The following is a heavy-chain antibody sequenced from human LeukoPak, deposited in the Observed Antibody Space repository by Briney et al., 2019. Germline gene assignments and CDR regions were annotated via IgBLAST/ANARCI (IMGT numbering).Heavy chain of an antibody. V-gene: IGHV4-39*07. D-gene: IGHD3-10*01. CDR1: GGSFRSYY. CDR2: IYYSGST. J-gene: IGHJ4*02. CDR3: ARRNLWFGESDY. Sequence: ASETLSLTCTVSGGSFRSYYWGWIRQPPGKGLEWIGSIYYSGSTYYNPSLKSRVTISVDTSKNQFSLKLSSVTAADTAVYYCARRNLWFGESDYWGQGTLVTVSS.